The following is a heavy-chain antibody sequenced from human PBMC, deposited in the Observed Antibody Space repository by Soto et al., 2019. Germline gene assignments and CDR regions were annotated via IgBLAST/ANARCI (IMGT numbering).Heavy chain of an antibody. D-gene: IGHD6-19*01. J-gene: IGHJ6*02. CDR1: GADINTYS. V-gene: IGHV4-4*07. CDR2: IYTSASI. Sequence: SETLSLTCSVSGADINTYSWSWIRQPAGKGLEWIGRIYTSASINYNPSLRGRVTLSVDTSTNQVSLKLASVTAADTAVYYCARDREAGYNFYYGMDVWGQGTTVTVSS. CDR3: ARDREAGYNFYYGMDV.